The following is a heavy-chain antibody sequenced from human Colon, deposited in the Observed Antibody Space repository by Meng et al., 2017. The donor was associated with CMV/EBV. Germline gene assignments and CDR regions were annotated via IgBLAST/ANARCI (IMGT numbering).Heavy chain of an antibody. Sequence: SETLSLTCTVSGGSISSSTYYWGWIRQPPGKGLEWIGNVYYRGNTFYNPSLKSRVTMSVDTSKNQFSLELKSVTASDTAVYYCARQDFAIVKAAFNWFDPWGQGTLVTVSS. CDR3: ARQDFAIVKAAFNWFDP. CDR2: VYYRGNT. D-gene: IGHD2-15*01. J-gene: IGHJ5*02. CDR1: GGSISSSTYY. V-gene: IGHV4-39*01.